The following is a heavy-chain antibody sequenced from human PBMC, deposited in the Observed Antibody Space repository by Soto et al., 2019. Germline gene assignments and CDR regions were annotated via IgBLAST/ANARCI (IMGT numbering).Heavy chain of an antibody. CDR2: IYSGGST. Sequence: GGSLRLSGAASRFTVSSNYMSCVRQAPGKGLEWVSVIYSGGSTYYADSVKGRFTISRDNSKNTLYLQMNSLSAEDTAVYYCAREVLGGSLTLYLDYWGQGTLVTVS. CDR3: AREVLGGSLTLYLDY. V-gene: IGHV3-53*01. D-gene: IGHD1-26*01. J-gene: IGHJ4*02. CDR1: RFTVSSNY.